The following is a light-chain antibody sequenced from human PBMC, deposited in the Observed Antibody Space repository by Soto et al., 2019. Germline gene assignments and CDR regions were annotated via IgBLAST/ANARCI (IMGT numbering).Light chain of an antibody. CDR2: SNN. V-gene: IGLV1-44*01. J-gene: IGLJ1*01. CDR1: SSNIGSNT. CDR3: SSYTSSSTHV. Sequence: QSVLTQPPSASGTPGQRVTISCSGSSSNIGSNTVNWYQQLPGMAPTLLIYSNNQRPSGVPDRFSGSKSGTSASLAVNGLQSEDEADYYCSSYTSSSTHVFGTGTKVTVL.